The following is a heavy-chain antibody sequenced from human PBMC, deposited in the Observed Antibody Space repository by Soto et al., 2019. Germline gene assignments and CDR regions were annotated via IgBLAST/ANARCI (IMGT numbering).Heavy chain of an antibody. J-gene: IGHJ4*02. CDR1: GGSISSYY. Sequence: SETLFLTCTVSGGSISSYYWSWIRQPPGKGLEWIGYIYYSGSTNYNPSLKSRVTISVDTSKNQFSLKLSSVTAADTAVYYCASNYYDSSGYCHFDYWGQGTLVTVSS. V-gene: IGHV4-59*01. CDR3: ASNYYDSSGYCHFDY. D-gene: IGHD3-22*01. CDR2: IYYSGST.